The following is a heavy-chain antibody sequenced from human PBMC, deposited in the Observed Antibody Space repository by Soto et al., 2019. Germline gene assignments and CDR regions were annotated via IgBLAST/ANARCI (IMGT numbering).Heavy chain of an antibody. CDR1: GYTLTELS. J-gene: IGHJ5*02. D-gene: IGHD5-12*01. Sequence: ASVKVSCKVSGYTLTELSMHWVRQAPGKGLEWMGGFDPEDGETIYAQKFQGRVTMTEDTSTDTAYMELSSLRSEDTAVYYCATALKLGATTIPWFDPWGQGTLVTVSS. V-gene: IGHV1-24*01. CDR3: ATALKLGATTIPWFDP. CDR2: FDPEDGET.